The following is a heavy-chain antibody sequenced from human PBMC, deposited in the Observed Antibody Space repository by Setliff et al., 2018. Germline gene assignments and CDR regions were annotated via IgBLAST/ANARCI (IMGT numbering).Heavy chain of an antibody. J-gene: IGHJ4*02. CDR2: TSAY. Sequence: ASVKVSCKASGYTFTDYYIHWVRQAPGQGLEWMGWTSAYAQKFQGRVTMTTDTPTSTAYMELRSLRSDDTAVYFCARGPPDFVVVPAAAKFDYWGQGTLVTVSS. D-gene: IGHD2-2*01. CDR3: ARGPPDFVVVPAAAKFDY. V-gene: IGHV1-18*04. CDR1: GYTFTDYY.